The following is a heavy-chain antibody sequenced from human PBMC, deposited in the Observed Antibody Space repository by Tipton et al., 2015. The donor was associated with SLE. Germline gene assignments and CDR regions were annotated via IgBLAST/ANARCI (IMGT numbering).Heavy chain of an antibody. D-gene: IGHD1/OR15-1a*01. V-gene: IGHV4-39*07. Sequence: LRLSCAVSGYSISSSSYYWGWIRQPPGKGLEWIGSIYYSGSTYYNPSLKSRVTISVDTSKNQFSLKLSSVTAADTAVYYCARTGTDSWYFDLWGRGTLVTVSS. CDR1: GYSISSSSYY. CDR3: ARTGTDSWYFDL. J-gene: IGHJ2*01. CDR2: IYYSGST.